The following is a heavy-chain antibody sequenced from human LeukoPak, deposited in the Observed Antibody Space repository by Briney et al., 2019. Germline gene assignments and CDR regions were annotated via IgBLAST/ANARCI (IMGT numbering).Heavy chain of an antibody. V-gene: IGHV4-34*01. CDR2: INHSGST. CDR1: GGSFSGYY. D-gene: IGHD6-19*01. CDR3: ARGKDGIAVAGPDLNQLKKYYFDY. Sequence: PSETLSLTCAVYGGSFSGYYWSWIRQPPGKGLEWIGEINHSGSTNYNPSLKSRVTISVDTSKNQFSLKLSSVTAADTAVYYCARGKDGIAVAGPDLNQLKKYYFDYWGQGTLVTVSS. J-gene: IGHJ4*02.